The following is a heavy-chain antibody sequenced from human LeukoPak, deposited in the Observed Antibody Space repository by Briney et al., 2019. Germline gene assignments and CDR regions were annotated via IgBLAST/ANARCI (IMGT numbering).Heavy chain of an antibody. CDR2: VSGSGSTV. J-gene: IGHJ4*02. V-gene: IGHV3-48*01. CDR3: VRQFAS. CDR1: GFTFSTYS. Sequence: GGSLRLSCAASGFTFSTYSMNWVRQAPGKGLEWVAYVSGSGSTVYYADSVKGRFTVSRDNGKSSLYLQMNSLRVEDTALYYCVRQFASWGQGTLVTVSS.